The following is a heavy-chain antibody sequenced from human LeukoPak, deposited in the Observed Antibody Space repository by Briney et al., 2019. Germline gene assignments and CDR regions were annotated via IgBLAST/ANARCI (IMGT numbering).Heavy chain of an antibody. V-gene: IGHV3-23*01. CDR3: AKRGVVIRVILVGFHKEAYYFDS. J-gene: IGHJ4*02. D-gene: IGHD3-22*01. CDR1: GITLSNYG. CDR2: ISDSGGRT. Sequence: GGSLRLSCAVSGITLSNYGMSWVRQAPGKGLEWVAGISDSGGRTTYADSVKGRSTMSRDNPKNTLYLQMNSLGAEDTAVYFCAKRGVVIRVILVGFHKEAYYFDSWGQGALVTVSS.